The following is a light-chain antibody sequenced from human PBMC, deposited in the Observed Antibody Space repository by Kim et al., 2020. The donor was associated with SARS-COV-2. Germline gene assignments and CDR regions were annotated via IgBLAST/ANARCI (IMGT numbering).Light chain of an antibody. Sequence: DIVLTQTPLSLPVTPGEPASISCRSSQSLLESDDGNTYLDWYLQKPGQSPQLLIYTVSYRASGVPDRFSGSGSGTDFTLKISRVEVEDVGVYYCMQRREFPLTFGGGTKVDIK. CDR2: TVS. V-gene: IGKV2-40*01. CDR1: QSLLESDDGNTY. CDR3: MQRREFPLT. J-gene: IGKJ4*01.